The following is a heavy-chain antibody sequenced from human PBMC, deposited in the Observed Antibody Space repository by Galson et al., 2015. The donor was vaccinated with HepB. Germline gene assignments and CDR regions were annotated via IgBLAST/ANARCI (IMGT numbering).Heavy chain of an antibody. CDR3: AGYYYGSGSYHPSYYYGMDV. V-gene: IGHV5-10-1*01. J-gene: IGHJ6*02. Sequence: QSGAEVKKPGESLRISCKGSGYSFTSYWISWVRQMPGKGLEWMGRIDPSDSYTNYSPSFQGHVTISADKSISTAYLQWSSLKASDTAMYYCAGYYYGSGSYHPSYYYGMDVWGQGTTVTVSS. D-gene: IGHD3-10*01. CDR1: GYSFTSYW. CDR2: IDPSDSYT.